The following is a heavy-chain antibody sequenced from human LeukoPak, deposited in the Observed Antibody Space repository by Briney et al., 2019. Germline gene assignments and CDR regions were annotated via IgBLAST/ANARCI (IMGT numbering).Heavy chain of an antibody. CDR2: INHSGST. D-gene: IGHD5-24*01. CDR1: GESFSGYY. Sequence: SETLSLTCAVYGESFSGYYWSWIRQPPGKGLEWIGEINHSGSTNYNPSLKSRVTISVDTSKNQFSLKLSSVTAADTAVYYCARNRGWQQFDCWGQGTLVTVSS. J-gene: IGHJ4*02. CDR3: ARNRGWQQFDC. V-gene: IGHV4-34*01.